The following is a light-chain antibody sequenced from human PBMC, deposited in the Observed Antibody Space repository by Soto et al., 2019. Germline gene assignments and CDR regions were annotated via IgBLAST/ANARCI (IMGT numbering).Light chain of an antibody. J-gene: IGLJ1*01. CDR1: SSNIGSNY. Sequence: QSVLTQPPSASGTPGQRVTISCSGSSSNIGSNYVYWYQQLPGTAPKLLIYRNNQRPSGVPDRFSGSKSGTSASLAISGVRSEDEADYYCAAWDDSLSVRYVFGTGTKVTVL. V-gene: IGLV1-47*01. CDR3: AAWDDSLSVRYV. CDR2: RNN.